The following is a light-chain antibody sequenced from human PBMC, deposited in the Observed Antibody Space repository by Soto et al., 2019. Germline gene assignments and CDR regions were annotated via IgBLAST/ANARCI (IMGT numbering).Light chain of an antibody. Sequence: DIVMTQSPLSLPVTPGEPASISCRSNQSLLYSNGYNFLVWYLQRPGQSRQLLIYWASNRASGVPDRFSGSGSGTDFTLKISRVEAEDVGVYYCLQALQAPLTFGGGTKVEIK. CDR1: QSLLYSNGYNF. CDR3: LQALQAPLT. CDR2: WAS. J-gene: IGKJ4*01. V-gene: IGKV2-28*01.